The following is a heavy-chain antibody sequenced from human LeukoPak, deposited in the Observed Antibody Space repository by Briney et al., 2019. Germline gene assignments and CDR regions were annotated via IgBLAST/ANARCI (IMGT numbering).Heavy chain of an antibody. J-gene: IGHJ4*02. D-gene: IGHD1-26*01. Sequence: GGPLRLSCAASGFTVSSTYMSWVRQAPGKGLEWVSDISNGDDTYYADSVKGRFTISRDNSKNTLYLQMNSLGAEDTAVYYCAREPTGSYPDYWGQGTLVTVSS. CDR1: GFTVSSTY. V-gene: IGHV3-53*01. CDR3: AREPTGSYPDY. CDR2: ISNGDDT.